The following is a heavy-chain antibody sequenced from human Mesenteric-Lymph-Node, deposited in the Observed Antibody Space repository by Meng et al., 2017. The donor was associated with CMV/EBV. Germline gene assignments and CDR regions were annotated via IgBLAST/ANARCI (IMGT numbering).Heavy chain of an antibody. Sequence: CSASGLDFNTYTMNWVRQAPGKGLEWVSSITSGSRYIFYTDSVKGRFTLSRDNAKKSLYLQMNSLRAADTAVYYCATDYRRGAGPNWGQGTRVTVDS. J-gene: IGHJ4*02. CDR1: GLDFNTYT. CDR2: ITSGSRYI. V-gene: IGHV3-21*01. D-gene: IGHD6-13*01. CDR3: ATDYRRGAGPN.